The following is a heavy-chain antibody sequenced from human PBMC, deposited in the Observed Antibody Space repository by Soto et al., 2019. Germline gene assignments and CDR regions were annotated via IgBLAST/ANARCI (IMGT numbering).Heavy chain of an antibody. D-gene: IGHD2-2*01. CDR2: ISSSSSYI. V-gene: IGHV3-21*01. Sequence: PGGSLRLSCAASGFTFSSYSMNWVRQAPGKGLEWVSSISSSSSYIYYADSVKGRITISRDNAKNSLYLQMNSQRAEDTAVYYCARALAMSDAFDIWGQGTMVTVSS. CDR3: ARALAMSDAFDI. CDR1: GFTFSSYS. J-gene: IGHJ3*02.